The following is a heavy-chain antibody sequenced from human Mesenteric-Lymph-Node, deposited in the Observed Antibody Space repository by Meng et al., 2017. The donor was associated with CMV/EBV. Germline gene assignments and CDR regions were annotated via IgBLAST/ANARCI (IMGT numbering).Heavy chain of an antibody. Sequence: GESLKISCAASGFTFSSYGMHWVRQAPGKGLEWVAFIRYDGSNKYYADSVKGRFTISRDNSKNTLYLQMNSLRAEDTAVYYCAKDLGESGTPMGWGQGTLVTVPQ. CDR3: AKDLGESGTPMG. CDR1: GFTFSSYG. CDR2: IRYDGSNK. V-gene: IGHV3-30*02. J-gene: IGHJ4*02. D-gene: IGHD3-10*01.